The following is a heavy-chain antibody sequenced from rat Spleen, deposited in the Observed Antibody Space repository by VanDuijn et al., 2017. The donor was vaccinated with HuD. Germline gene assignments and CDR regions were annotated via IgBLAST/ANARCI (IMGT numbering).Heavy chain of an antibody. V-gene: IGHV5-25*01. CDR2: ISYDGGNT. Sequence: EVQLVESGGGLVQPGRSLKLSCAASGFTFSDYYMAWVRQTPTKGLEWVAYISYDGGNTYYRDSVKGRFTISRDNAKSTLSLQMDSLRSEDTATFYCARRHYGYTDYFDYWGQGVMVTVSS. J-gene: IGHJ2*01. CDR1: GFTFSDYY. CDR3: ARRHYGYTDYFDY. D-gene: IGHD1-9*01.